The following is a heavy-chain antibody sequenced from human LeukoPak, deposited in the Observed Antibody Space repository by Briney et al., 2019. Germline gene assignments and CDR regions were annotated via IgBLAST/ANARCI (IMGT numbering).Heavy chain of an antibody. CDR3: AKDLNAAAPGY. CDR1: GFTFDDYA. J-gene: IGHJ4*02. V-gene: IGHV3-9*01. CDR2: ISWNSGNI. D-gene: IGHD6-13*01. Sequence: GGSLRLSCAASGFTFDDYAMHWVRQAPGKGLEWVSGISWNSGNIGYADSVKGRFTISRDNSKNTLYLQMNSLRAEDTAVYYCAKDLNAAAPGYWDQGTLVTVSS.